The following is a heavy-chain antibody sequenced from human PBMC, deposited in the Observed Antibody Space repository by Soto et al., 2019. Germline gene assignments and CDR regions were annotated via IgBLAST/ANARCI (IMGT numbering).Heavy chain of an antibody. CDR1: GYTFTTYA. J-gene: IGHJ4*02. CDR3: AREHDSLTGHSYDF. CDR2: INAGNGNT. Sequence: ASVKVSCKASGYTFTTYAIQWVRQAPGQAPGHRLEWMGWINAGNGNTKYSQKFQGRVTIARDASASTAYMELSSLTSEDTAVYYCAREHDSLTGHSYDFWGQGTLVTVSS. V-gene: IGHV1-3*01. D-gene: IGHD3-9*01.